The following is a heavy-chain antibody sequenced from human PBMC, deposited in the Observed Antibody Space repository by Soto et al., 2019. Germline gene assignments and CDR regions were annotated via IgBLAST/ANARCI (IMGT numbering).Heavy chain of an antibody. V-gene: IGHV1-18*01. J-gene: IGHJ5*02. Sequence: QVQLVQSGAEVKKPGASVKVSCKASGYTFTSYGISWVRQAPGQGLEWMGWISAYNGNTNYAQKLQGRVTMTTDTPTSTAYMELRSLRSDDTAVYYCARDRDYYESSGYYSSTNWFDPWGQGTLVTVSS. CDR2: ISAYNGNT. CDR3: ARDRDYYESSGYYSSTNWFDP. D-gene: IGHD3-22*01. CDR1: GYTFTSYG.